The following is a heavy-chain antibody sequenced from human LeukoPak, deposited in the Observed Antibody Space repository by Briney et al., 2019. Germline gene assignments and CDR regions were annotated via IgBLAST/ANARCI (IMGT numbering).Heavy chain of an antibody. CDR1: GFTFSNYN. V-gene: IGHV3-48*01. CDR2: ISDNTGTI. CDR3: ARDRGDGSGSYYREFDY. D-gene: IGHD3-10*01. J-gene: IGHJ4*02. Sequence: GGSLRLSCAASGFTFSNYNINWVRQAPGKGLEWVSYISDNTGTIYYADSVQGRFTISRDNAKNSLFLQMNSLRAEDTAVYYCARDRGDGSGSYYREFDYWGQGTLVTVSS.